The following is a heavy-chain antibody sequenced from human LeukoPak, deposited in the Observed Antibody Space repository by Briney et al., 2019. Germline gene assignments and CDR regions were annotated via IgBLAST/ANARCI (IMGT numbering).Heavy chain of an antibody. Sequence: PGGSLRLSCAASGFTFSDYYMSWIRQAPGKGLGWVSYISSSGSTIYYADSVKGRFTISRDNAKNSLYLQMNSLRAEDTAVYYCASPHSSGSRYYFDYWAREPWSPSPQ. J-gene: IGHJ4*02. V-gene: IGHV3-11*01. CDR2: ISSSGSTI. CDR1: GFTFSDYY. CDR3: ASPHSSGSRYYFDY. D-gene: IGHD3-22*01.